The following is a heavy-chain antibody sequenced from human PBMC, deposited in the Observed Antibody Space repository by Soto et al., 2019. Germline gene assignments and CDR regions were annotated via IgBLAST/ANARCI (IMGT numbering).Heavy chain of an antibody. V-gene: IGHV3-53*01. CDR1: GFTVSSNY. D-gene: IGHD3-22*01. CDR3: AREGSSGWTALGY. J-gene: IGHJ4*02. Sequence: PGGSLRLSCAASGFTVSSNYMSWVRQAPGKGLEWVSVIYSGGSTYYADSVKGRFTISRDNSKNTLYLQMNSLRAEDTAVYYCAREGSSGWTALGYWGQGTLVTVSS. CDR2: IYSGGST.